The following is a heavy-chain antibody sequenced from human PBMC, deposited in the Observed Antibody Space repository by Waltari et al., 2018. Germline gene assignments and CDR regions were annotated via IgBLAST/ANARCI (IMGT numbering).Heavy chain of an antibody. Sequence: EVQLVESGGGLVQPGRSLRLSCAASGFSFDDYAMHWVRQAPGKGLEGVSGISWKRGSTAYADSVEGRFTISRDNAKNSLYLQMHSLRPEDTALYYCVKDRGLYSSSSGLDYWGQGTLVTVSS. CDR2: ISWKRGST. D-gene: IGHD6-6*01. CDR3: VKDRGLYSSSSGLDY. J-gene: IGHJ4*02. V-gene: IGHV3-9*01. CDR1: GFSFDDYA.